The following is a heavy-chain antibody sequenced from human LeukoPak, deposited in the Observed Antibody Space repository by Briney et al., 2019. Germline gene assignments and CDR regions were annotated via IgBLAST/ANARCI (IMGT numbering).Heavy chain of an antibody. V-gene: IGHV4-38-2*02. CDR3: ARVAVLGIAVAGRFDP. CDR2: IYHSGST. J-gene: IGHJ5*02. CDR1: GYSISSGYY. D-gene: IGHD6-19*01. Sequence: SETLSLTCTVSGYSISSGYYWGWIRHPPGNGLEWIGSIYHSGSTYYNPSLKSRVTISIDTSKNQFSLKLSSVTAADTAVYYCARVAVLGIAVAGRFDPWGQGTLVTVSS.